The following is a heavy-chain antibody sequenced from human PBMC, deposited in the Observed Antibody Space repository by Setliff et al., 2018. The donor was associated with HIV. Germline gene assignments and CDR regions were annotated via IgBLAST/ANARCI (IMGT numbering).Heavy chain of an antibody. CDR1: GDTFTTYA. V-gene: IGHV1-3*01. CDR2: INAGNGDT. D-gene: IGHD6-13*01. CDR3: AIGSSNWPRRPNNYYFDY. Sequence: EASVKVSCKASGDTFTTYALHWVRQAPGQRLEWIGWINAGNGDTKSSQKFQGRVTITRDTSASTAYMELSSLRSEDTGVYYCAIGSSNWPRRPNNYYFDYWGQGTPVTVSS. J-gene: IGHJ4*02.